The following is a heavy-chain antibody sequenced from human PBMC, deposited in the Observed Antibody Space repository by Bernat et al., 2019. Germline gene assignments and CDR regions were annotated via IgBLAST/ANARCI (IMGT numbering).Heavy chain of an antibody. D-gene: IGHD5-18*01. CDR2: ISSSSSYI. CDR1: GFTFSSYS. Sequence: EVQLVESGGGLVKPGGSLRLSCAASGFTFSSYSMNWVRQAPGKGLEWVSSISSSSSYIYYAASVKGRFTISRDNAKNSLYLQMNSLRAEDTAVYYCAREDTAMVTLDYYYGMDVWGQGTTVTVSS. CDR3: AREDTAMVTLDYYYGMDV. J-gene: IGHJ6*02. V-gene: IGHV3-21*01.